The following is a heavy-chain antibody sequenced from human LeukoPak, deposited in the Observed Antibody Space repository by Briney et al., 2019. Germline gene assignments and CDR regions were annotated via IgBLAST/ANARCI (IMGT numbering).Heavy chain of an antibody. V-gene: IGHV3-21*01. CDR1: GFTFSSYA. CDR2: ISGSSSYI. Sequence: GGSLRLSCAASGFTFSSYAMSWVRQAPGKGLVWVSFISGSSSYIYDADSVKGRFTISRDNAKNSLYLQMNSLRAEDTAVYYCARGEYGSGSYHIDYWGQGTLVTVSS. J-gene: IGHJ4*02. CDR3: ARGEYGSGSYHIDY. D-gene: IGHD3-10*01.